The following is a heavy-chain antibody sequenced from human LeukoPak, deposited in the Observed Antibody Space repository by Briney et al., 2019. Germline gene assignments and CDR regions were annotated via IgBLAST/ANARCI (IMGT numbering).Heavy chain of an antibody. Sequence: SVKVSCKASGDTFSSFAISWVRQAPGQGLEWMGRIIPMLGIANYAQKFQGRVTITADKSTSTAYMELSSLRSEDTAVYYCARAMIRGVRSYYYGMDVWGQGTTVTVSS. V-gene: IGHV1-69*04. D-gene: IGHD3-10*01. J-gene: IGHJ6*02. CDR2: IIPMLGIA. CDR3: ARAMIRGVRSYYYGMDV. CDR1: GDTFSSFA.